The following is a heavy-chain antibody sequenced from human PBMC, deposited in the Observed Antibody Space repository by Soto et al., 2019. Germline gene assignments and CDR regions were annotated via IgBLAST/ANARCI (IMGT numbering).Heavy chain of an antibody. CDR3: ARGYCSSTSCPYGMDV. J-gene: IGHJ6*02. CDR2: IDPSDSYT. V-gene: IGHV5-10-1*01. D-gene: IGHD2-2*01. CDR1: GYSFTSYW. Sequence: GESLKISCKGSGYSFTSYWISWVRQMPGKGLEWMGRIDPSDSYTNYSPSFQGHVTISADKSISTAYLQWSSLKASDTAMYYCARGYCSSTSCPYGMDVWGQGTTVTSP.